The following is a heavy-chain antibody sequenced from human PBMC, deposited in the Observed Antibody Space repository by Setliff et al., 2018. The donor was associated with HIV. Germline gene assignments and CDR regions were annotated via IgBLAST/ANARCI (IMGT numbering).Heavy chain of an antibody. V-gene: IGHV3-30*02. CDR3: AKDDYNSHLDH. CDR1: GFTFSEFG. Sequence: PGGSLRLSCTASGFTFSEFGMSWVRQAPGKGLEWVAVIWFDGYARDYTASVKGRFIISRDNSKNTLYLHMNSLRTEDTATYYCAKDDYNSHLDHWGQGTLVTVSS. CDR2: IWFDGYAR. D-gene: IGHD4-4*01. J-gene: IGHJ4*02.